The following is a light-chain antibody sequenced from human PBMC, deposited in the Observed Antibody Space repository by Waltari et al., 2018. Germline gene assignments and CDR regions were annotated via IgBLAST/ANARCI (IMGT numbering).Light chain of an antibody. CDR1: SSDVSAYNY. V-gene: IGLV2-8*01. CDR3: ISYAGNNKYV. J-gene: IGLJ1*01. CDR2: EVT. Sequence: QSALTQPPSASGSPGQPVPISCTGTSSDVSAYNYVSWYPQHPDNAPKLMIYEVTKRPPGVPDRFSGSNSGNTASLTVSGLQAEDEADYYCISYAGNNKYVLGAGTKVTVL.